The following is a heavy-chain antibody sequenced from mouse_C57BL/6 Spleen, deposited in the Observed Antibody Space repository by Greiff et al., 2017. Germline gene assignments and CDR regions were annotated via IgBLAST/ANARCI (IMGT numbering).Heavy chain of an antibody. J-gene: IGHJ2*01. CDR1: GYAFSSYW. V-gene: IGHV1-80*01. CDR3: ARWGQLRLEYVDY. Sequence: VQLQQSGAELVKPGASVKISCKASGYAFSSYWMNWVKQRPGKGLEWIGQIYPGDGDTNYNGKFKGKATLTADKSSSTAYMQLSSLTSEDSAVYFCARWGQLRLEYVDYWGQGTTLTVSS. CDR2: IYPGDGDT. D-gene: IGHD3-2*02.